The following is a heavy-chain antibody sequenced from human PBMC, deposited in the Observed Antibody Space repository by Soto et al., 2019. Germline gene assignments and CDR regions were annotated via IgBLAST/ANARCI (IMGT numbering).Heavy chain of an antibody. CDR1: GDTFSRYS. D-gene: IGHD2-2*01. J-gene: IGHJ6*02. Sequence: QVQLVQSGAEVKKPGSSVKVSCKASGDTFSRYSITWVRQAPGHGLEWIGRIIPIFGIPTYAQKFQGRVTLTAEESTSTADMELGSRRSDDTAVYSCAREDRDRETGLVPAAIDGMDVWGQGTTVTVSS. V-gene: IGHV1-69*08. CDR2: IIPIFGIP. CDR3: AREDRDRETGLVPAAIDGMDV.